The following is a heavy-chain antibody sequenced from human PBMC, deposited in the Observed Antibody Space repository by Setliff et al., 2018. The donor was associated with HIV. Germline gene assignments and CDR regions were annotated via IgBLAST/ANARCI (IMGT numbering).Heavy chain of an antibody. Sequence: PSETLSLTCTVSGDSVSSASYYWSWIRQPPGKGLEWIGYIYYSGTTKYNPSLKSRVIISVDTSKNQFSLKLNSVTAADTAIYYCASLKRGPVMQMGYFDYWGQGTLVTVSS. CDR3: ASLKRGPVMQMGYFDY. D-gene: IGHD3-16*01. CDR1: GDSVSSASYY. J-gene: IGHJ4*02. V-gene: IGHV4-61*01. CDR2: IYYSGTT.